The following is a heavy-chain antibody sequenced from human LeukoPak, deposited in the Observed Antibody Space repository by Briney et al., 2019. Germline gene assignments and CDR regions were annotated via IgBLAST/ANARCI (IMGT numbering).Heavy chain of an antibody. V-gene: IGHV3-30-3*01. D-gene: IGHD3-10*01. CDR1: GFTFSKAW. Sequence: GGSLRLSCAVSGFTFSKAWMSWVRQAPGKGLEWVAVISYDGGNKYYADSVKGRFTISRDNSKNTLYLQMNSLRAEDTAVYYCAREVRGFDYWGQGTLVTVSS. CDR2: ISYDGGNK. CDR3: AREVRGFDY. J-gene: IGHJ4*02.